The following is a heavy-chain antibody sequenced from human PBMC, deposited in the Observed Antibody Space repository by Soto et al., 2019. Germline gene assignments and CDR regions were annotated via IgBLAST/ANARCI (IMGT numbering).Heavy chain of an antibody. D-gene: IGHD2-2*01. CDR2: IYWDDDQ. Sequence: QITLKESGPTLVKPTQTLTLTCTFSGFSLSADGVGVGWIRQPPGKALEWLALIYWDDDQRYSPSLKTRLTITKDTSKNQVVLTMTTMDPVDTATYYCAHAYGGTSWPNDPFDVWGQGTVVTVSS. J-gene: IGHJ3*01. V-gene: IGHV2-5*02. CDR1: GFSLSADGVG. CDR3: AHAYGGTSWPNDPFDV.